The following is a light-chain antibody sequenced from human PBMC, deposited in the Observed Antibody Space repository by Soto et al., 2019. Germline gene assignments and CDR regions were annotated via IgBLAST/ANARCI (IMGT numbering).Light chain of an antibody. J-gene: IGLJ1*01. CDR1: SSDVGSYNL. V-gene: IGLV2-23*01. Sequence: QSALTQPASVSGSPGQSITISCTGTSSDVGSYNLVSWYQQHPGKAPKVMIYEGSKRPSGVSNRFSASKSGTTASLTISGLQAEEEADYYCCSYAGNSIYVFGSGTKLTVL. CDR2: EGS. CDR3: CSYAGNSIYV.